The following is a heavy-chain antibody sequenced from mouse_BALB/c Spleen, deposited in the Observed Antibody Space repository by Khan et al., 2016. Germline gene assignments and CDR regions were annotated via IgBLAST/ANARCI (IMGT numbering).Heavy chain of an antibody. CDR2: IDPAIGNT. CDR3: ARGLYYYGSSYYAMDY. V-gene: IGHV14-3*02. J-gene: IGHJ4*01. D-gene: IGHD1-1*01. CDR1: GFNIKDTY. Sequence: VQLMQSGAESVKPGASVKLSCTATGFNIKDTYMYWVKQRPEQGLEWIGRIDPAIGNTKYVPKFQGKATITAAPSSNTAYLQLSSLPSEDTAVDNCARGLYYYGSSYYAMDYRGQGTSVTVSA.